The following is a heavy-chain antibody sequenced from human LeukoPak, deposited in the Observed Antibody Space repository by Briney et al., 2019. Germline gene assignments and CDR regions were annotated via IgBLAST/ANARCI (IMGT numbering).Heavy chain of an antibody. CDR1: GYTISSGYY. Sequence: SETLSLTCDVSGYTISSGYYWGWIRQPPGKGLEWIATIYHTGSTYYNPSLKSRVIISVDTSKNQFSLKLTSVTAADTAVYYCARAGWILTSAHDHWGQGTLVPVSS. J-gene: IGHJ4*02. D-gene: IGHD3-9*01. CDR2: IYHTGST. CDR3: ARAGWILTSAHDH. V-gene: IGHV4-38-2*01.